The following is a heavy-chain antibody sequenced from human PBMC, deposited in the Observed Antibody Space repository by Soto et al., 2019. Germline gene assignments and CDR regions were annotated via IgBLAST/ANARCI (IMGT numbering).Heavy chain of an antibody. D-gene: IGHD3-22*01. CDR3: ARGYNESGYRRLDP. J-gene: IGHJ5*02. CDR1: GGSISSGDYY. CDR2: SHHSGST. V-gene: IGHV4-30-4*01. Sequence: LSLTCTVSGGSISSGDYYWSWIRQSPGKGLEWIGYSHHSGSTYYNPSLKTRATMSVDSSRNQFSLKLTSVTAADTAVYYCARGYNESGYRRLDPWGQGTLVTSPQ.